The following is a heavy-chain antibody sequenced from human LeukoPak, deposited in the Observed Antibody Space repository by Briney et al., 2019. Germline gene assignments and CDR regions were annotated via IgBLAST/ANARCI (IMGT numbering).Heavy chain of an antibody. CDR1: GVSITTSSYY. Sequence: SETLSLTCTVSGVSITTSSYYWGWIRQPPGKRLEWIGTIYYSGNTYYNPSLKIRITISVDTSKFQFSLKLHSVTAAGTAVYYCARPNHAILTGYLLDYWGQGTLVTVSS. D-gene: IGHD3-9*01. CDR3: ARPNHAILTGYLLDY. CDR2: IYYSGNT. V-gene: IGHV4-39*01. J-gene: IGHJ4*02.